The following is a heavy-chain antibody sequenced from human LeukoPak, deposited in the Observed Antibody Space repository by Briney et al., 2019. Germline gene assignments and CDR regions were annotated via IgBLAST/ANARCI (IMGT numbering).Heavy chain of an antibody. J-gene: IGHJ4*01. CDR3: ARDGTAAGLYFDL. CDR2: IRQDGSEK. Sequence: GGSLRLSCAVSGFTFTDYWMNWVRQAPGKGLEWVASIRQDGSEKTYVDSVKGRFTISRDNTKNSLSVQVNSLRVEDTAVYYCARDGTAAGLYFDLWGQGTLVTVSS. V-gene: IGHV3-7*01. CDR1: GFTFTDYW. D-gene: IGHD6-13*01.